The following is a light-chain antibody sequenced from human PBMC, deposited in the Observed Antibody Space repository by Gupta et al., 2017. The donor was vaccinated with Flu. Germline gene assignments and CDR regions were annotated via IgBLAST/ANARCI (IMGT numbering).Light chain of an antibody. CDR1: QSVSSY. J-gene: IGKJ5*01. CDR2: DAS. CDR3: QQLSTWPQVT. V-gene: IGKV3-11*01. Sequence: DIELTQPPATLSLSPGERPTLSCRASQSVSSYLAWNQQNPGQANRLLSYDASNRATGIPTRFSGSWSRTDFPLTISRLAPEDSAVYYRQQLSTWPQVTFGQGTRLEIK.